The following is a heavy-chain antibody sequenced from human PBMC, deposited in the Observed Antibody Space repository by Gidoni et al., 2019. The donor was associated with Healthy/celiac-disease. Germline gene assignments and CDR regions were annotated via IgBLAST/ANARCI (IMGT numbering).Heavy chain of an antibody. J-gene: IGHJ4*02. CDR1: GYTFTGYY. Sequence: QVQLVQSGAEVQKPGASVKVSCKASGYTFTGYYMHWVRQAPGQGLEWMGWINPNSGGTNYAQKLQGRVTMTRDTSISTAYMELSRLRSDDTAVYYCATLCSSGWYDVFDYWGQGTLVTVSS. D-gene: IGHD6-19*01. CDR3: ATLCSSGWYDVFDY. V-gene: IGHV1-2*02. CDR2: INPNSGGT.